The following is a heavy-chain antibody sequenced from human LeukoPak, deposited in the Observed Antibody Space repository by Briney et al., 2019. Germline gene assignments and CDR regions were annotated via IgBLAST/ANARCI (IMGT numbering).Heavy chain of an antibody. CDR2: IYPGDSDT. D-gene: IGHD6-6*01. Sequence: GESLKISCKGSGYSFTSYWIGWVRQMPGKGLEWMGIIYPGDSDTRYSPSFQGQVTISADKSISTAYLQWSSLKASDTAMYYCARFATEYSSSSRFDPWGQGTLGTVSS. CDR1: GYSFTSYW. CDR3: ARFATEYSSSSRFDP. J-gene: IGHJ5*02. V-gene: IGHV5-51*01.